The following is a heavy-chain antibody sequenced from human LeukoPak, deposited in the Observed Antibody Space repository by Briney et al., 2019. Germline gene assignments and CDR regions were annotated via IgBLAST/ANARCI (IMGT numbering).Heavy chain of an antibody. CDR2: ISSSSSNV. V-gene: IGHV3-48*02. Sequence: GGSLRLSCAGSGFIFSSYSMNWVRQAPGKGLEWVSYISSSSSNVYYADSVKGRFTISRDNAKNSMYLQMNSLRDEDTAVYYCARVRHGGSGYYYVSEWGQGTLVTVSS. CDR1: GFIFSSYS. CDR3: ARVRHGGSGYYYVSE. D-gene: IGHD3-22*01. J-gene: IGHJ4*02.